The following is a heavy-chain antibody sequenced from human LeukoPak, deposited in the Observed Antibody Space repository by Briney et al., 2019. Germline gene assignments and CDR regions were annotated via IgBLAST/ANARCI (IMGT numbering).Heavy chain of an antibody. Sequence: ASVKVSCKASGYTFTGYYMHWVRQAPGQGLEWMGWINPNSGGTNYAQKFQGRVTMTRDTSISTAYMELRRLRSDDTAVYYCARYVQLVSRVYYYYYYMDVWGKGTTVTVS. CDR3: ARYVQLVSRVYYYYYYMDV. CDR2: INPNSGGT. CDR1: GYTFTGYY. V-gene: IGHV1-2*02. D-gene: IGHD6-13*01. J-gene: IGHJ6*03.